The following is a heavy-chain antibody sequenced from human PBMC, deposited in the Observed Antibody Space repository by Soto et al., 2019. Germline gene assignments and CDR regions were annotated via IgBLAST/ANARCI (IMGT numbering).Heavy chain of an antibody. CDR1: GYTFTSYA. Sequence: ASVKVSCKASGYTFTSYAMHWVRQAPGQRLEWMGWMNAGNGNTKYSQKFQGRVTITRDTSASTAYMELSSLRSEDTAVYYCARDREQQLAFDYWGQGTMGTVSS. J-gene: IGHJ4*02. CDR2: MNAGNGNT. V-gene: IGHV1-3*01. D-gene: IGHD6-13*01. CDR3: ARDREQQLAFDY.